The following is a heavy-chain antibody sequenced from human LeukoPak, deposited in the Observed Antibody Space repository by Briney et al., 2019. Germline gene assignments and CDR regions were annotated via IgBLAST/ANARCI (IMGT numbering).Heavy chain of an antibody. CDR3: AIYDSSGNDAFDI. CDR2: INHSGST. J-gene: IGHJ3*02. CDR1: GGSFSGYY. D-gene: IGHD3-22*01. Sequence: SETLSLTCAVYGGSFSGYYWSWIRQPPGKGLEWIGEINHSGSTNYNPSLKSRVTISVDTSKNQFSLKLSSVTAADTAVYYCAIYDSSGNDAFDIWGQGTMVTVSS. V-gene: IGHV4-34*01.